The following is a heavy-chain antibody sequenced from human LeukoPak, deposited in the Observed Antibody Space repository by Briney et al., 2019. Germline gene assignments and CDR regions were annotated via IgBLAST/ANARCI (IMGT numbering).Heavy chain of an antibody. CDR3: ARGFSYSASVSYYFDY. Sequence: QSGGSLRLSCAASGFTFSSYDMHWVRHGTGKGLEWVSGIGSAGDTYYPGSVKGRFTISRENAKNFLYLQMNILRAGDTAVYYCARGFSYSASVSYYFDYWGQGTLVTVSS. CDR1: GFTFSSYD. CDR2: IGSAGDT. D-gene: IGHD3-10*01. V-gene: IGHV3-13*04. J-gene: IGHJ4*02.